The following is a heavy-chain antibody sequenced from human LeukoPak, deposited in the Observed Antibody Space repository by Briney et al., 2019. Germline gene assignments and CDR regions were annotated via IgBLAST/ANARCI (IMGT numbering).Heavy chain of an antibody. CDR2: ISWNSGSI. CDR1: GFTFDDYA. Sequence: PGGSLRLSCAASGFTFDDYAMHWVRQAPGKGLEWVSGISWNSGSIGYADSVKGRFTISRDNAKNSLYLQMKSLRAEDTALYYCAKGWFGELLTRNWFDPWGQGTLVTVSS. V-gene: IGHV3-9*01. CDR3: AKGWFGELLTRNWFDP. J-gene: IGHJ5*02. D-gene: IGHD3-10*01.